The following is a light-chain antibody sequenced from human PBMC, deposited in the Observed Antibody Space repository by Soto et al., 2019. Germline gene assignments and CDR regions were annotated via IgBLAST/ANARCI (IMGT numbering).Light chain of an antibody. CDR2: EVS. V-gene: IGLV2-14*01. CDR3: SSYKSSSTSYV. CDR1: SSDVGGYDY. J-gene: IGLJ1*01. Sequence: QSVLTQPASVSGSPGQSITISCTGTSSDVGGYDYVSWYQQHPGKAPKLMIYEVSNRPSGVSNRFSGSKSGNTASLTISGLQDDDEADYYCSSYKSSSTSYVFGTGNKVTV.